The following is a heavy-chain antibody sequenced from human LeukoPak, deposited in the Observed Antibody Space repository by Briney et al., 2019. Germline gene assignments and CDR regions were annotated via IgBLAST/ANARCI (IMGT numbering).Heavy chain of an antibody. CDR3: AREAPDCDGDCYSGHFQH. CDR2: IIPIFGIA. D-gene: IGHD2-21*02. CDR1: GGTFSSYA. V-gene: IGHV1-69*04. J-gene: IGHJ1*01. Sequence: SVKVSCKASGGTFSSYAISWVRQAPGQGLEWMGRIIPIFGIANYAQKFQGRVTITADKSTSTAYMELSSLRSEDTAVYYCAREAPDCDGDCYSGHFQHWGQGTLVTVPS.